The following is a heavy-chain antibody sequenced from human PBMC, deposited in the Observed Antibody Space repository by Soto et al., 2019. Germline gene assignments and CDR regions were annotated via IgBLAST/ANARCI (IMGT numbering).Heavy chain of an antibody. J-gene: IGHJ4*02. Sequence: GGSLRLSCAASGFTFSSYSMNWVRQAPGKGLEWVSYISSSSSTIYYADSVKGRFTISRDNAKNSLYLQMNSLRAEDTAVYYCARDLLHDYIWGSYRYLRSYFDYWGQGTLVTVSS. V-gene: IGHV3-48*01. D-gene: IGHD3-16*02. CDR1: GFTFSSYS. CDR2: ISSSSSTI. CDR3: ARDLLHDYIWGSYRYLRSYFDY.